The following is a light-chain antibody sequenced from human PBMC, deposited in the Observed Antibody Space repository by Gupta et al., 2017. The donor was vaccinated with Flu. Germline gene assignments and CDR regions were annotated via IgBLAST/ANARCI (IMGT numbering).Light chain of an antibody. CDR1: QSILYSRDNENY. CDR3: QQYYASLPT. J-gene: IGKJ1*01. V-gene: IGKV4-1*01. Sequence: DILMTQSPDSLSVSLGERATINCKSSQSILYSRDNENYLAGYQQKPGQPPKLLIYWASTRESGGPDRCSGSGSGTDVTLTISSLQAEDVAVDYCQQYYASLPTFGQGTKVEIK. CDR2: WAS.